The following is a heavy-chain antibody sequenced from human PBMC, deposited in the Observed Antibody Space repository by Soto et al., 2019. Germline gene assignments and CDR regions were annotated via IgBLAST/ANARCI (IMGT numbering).Heavy chain of an antibody. V-gene: IGHV1-3*01. D-gene: IGHD6-13*01. CDR3: ARENHVAGSSSWYGYYYYYMDV. Sequence: PSVKVSCKASGYTFTSYAMHWVRQAPGQRLEWMGWINAGNGNTKYSQKFQGRVTITRDTSASTAYMELSSLRSEDTAVYYCARENHVAGSSSWYGYYYYYMDVWGKGTTVTVSS. J-gene: IGHJ6*03. CDR2: INAGNGNT. CDR1: GYTFTSYA.